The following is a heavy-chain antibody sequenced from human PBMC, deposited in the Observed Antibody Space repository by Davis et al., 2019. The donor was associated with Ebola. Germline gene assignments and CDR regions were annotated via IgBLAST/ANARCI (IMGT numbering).Heavy chain of an antibody. V-gene: IGHV3-23*01. CDR1: GFTFSSYA. CDR3: AKGGTIYYYYGMDV. D-gene: IGHD1-14*01. Sequence: GESLKISCAPSGFTFSSYAMSWVRQAPGKGLEWVSTISGTGFSTYYADSVKGRFTVSRDNYKNTLNLQMNSLRAEDTAIYFCAKGGTIYYYYGMDVWGQGTTVTVSS. J-gene: IGHJ6*02. CDR2: ISGTGFST.